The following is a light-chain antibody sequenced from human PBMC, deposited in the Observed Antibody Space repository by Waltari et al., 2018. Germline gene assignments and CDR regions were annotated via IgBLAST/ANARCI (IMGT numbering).Light chain of an antibody. CDR2: KAS. J-gene: IGKJ4*01. Sequence: DIQMTQSPSSLSASIGDRVTFTCRASQSISSWLAWYQQKPGKAPKLLISKASTLESGVPSRFSGTGSGTEFTLTISSLQPDDVATYYCQQYTSFSLTFGGGTTVEIK. V-gene: IGKV1-5*03. CDR1: QSISSW. CDR3: QQYTSFSLT.